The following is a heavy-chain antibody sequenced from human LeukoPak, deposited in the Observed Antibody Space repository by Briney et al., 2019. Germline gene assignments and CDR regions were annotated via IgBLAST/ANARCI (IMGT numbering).Heavy chain of an antibody. CDR2: ISSSGGST. CDR1: GFTFSSFA. Sequence: GGSLRLSCAASGFTFSSFAMSWVRQAPGKGLEWVSAISSSGGSTYYADSVKGRFTISRDNSKNTLYLQMNSLRVEDTAVYYCAKSPYSGSYFWDYWGQGTLVTVSS. V-gene: IGHV3-23*01. D-gene: IGHD1-26*01. CDR3: AKSPYSGSYFWDY. J-gene: IGHJ4*02.